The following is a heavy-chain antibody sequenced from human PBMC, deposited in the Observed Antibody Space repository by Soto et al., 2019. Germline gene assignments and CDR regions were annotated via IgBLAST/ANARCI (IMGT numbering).Heavy chain of an antibody. Sequence: QLQLQESGPGLVKPSETLSLTCTVSGGSISSSSYYWGWIRHPPGKGLEWIGSIYYSGSTYYNPSLKSRVTISVDTSKNQFSLKLSSVTAADTAVYYCARPLGYCSGGSCLNWFDPWGQGTLVTVSS. CDR1: GGSISSSSYY. CDR3: ARPLGYCSGGSCLNWFDP. J-gene: IGHJ5*02. CDR2: IYYSGST. D-gene: IGHD2-15*01. V-gene: IGHV4-39*01.